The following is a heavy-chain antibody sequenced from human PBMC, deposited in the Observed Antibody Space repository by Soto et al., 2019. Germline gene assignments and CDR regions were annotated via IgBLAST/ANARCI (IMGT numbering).Heavy chain of an antibody. CDR1: GFTVNNIY. D-gene: IGHD5-12*01. CDR2: ISDGGST. J-gene: IGHJ4*02. V-gene: IGHV3-53*01. Sequence: GSLRLSCAASGFTVNNIYMSWVRQAPGKGLEWVSTISDGGSTYYADSVKGRFSLSRDKSMNTLYLQMNSLRAEDTAVYYCSGDHSSGGYDYRGQGSLVTVSS. CDR3: SGDHSSGGYDY.